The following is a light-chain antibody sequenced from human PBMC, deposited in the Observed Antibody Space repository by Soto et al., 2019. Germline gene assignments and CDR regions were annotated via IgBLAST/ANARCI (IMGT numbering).Light chain of an antibody. Sequence: EIVMTQSPANLSLSPGERATLSCRASQSVSSYLAWYQQKPGQAPRLLIYDASNRATGIPARFSGSGSGTDFTLTISSLEPADFAVYYCQQRSNWPPALTFGGGTKVEIK. V-gene: IGKV3-11*01. CDR1: QSVSSY. CDR3: QQRSNWPPALT. CDR2: DAS. J-gene: IGKJ4*01.